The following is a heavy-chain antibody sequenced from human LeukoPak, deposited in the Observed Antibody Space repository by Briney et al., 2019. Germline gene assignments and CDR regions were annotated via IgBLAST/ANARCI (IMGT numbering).Heavy chain of an antibody. Sequence: PSETLSLTCVVSGYSISSGYFWGWIRQPPGKGLEWIGSIYHRGTTYYNPSLKSRVTISLDTSKNQFSLNLSSVTAADTAVYYCARAGSGYPDYWGQGTLVTVSS. D-gene: IGHD3-22*01. J-gene: IGHJ4*02. CDR2: IYHRGTT. CDR3: ARAGSGYPDY. CDR1: GYSISSGYF. V-gene: IGHV4-38-2*01.